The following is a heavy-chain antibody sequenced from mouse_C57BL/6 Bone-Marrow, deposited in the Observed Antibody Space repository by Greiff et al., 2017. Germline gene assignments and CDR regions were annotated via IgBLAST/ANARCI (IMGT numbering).Heavy chain of an antibody. CDR1: GYTFTSSW. Sequence: QVQLQQPGAELVRPGSSVKLSCKASGYTFTSSWMDWVKQRPGQGLEWIGNIYPSDSETHYNQKFKDKATLTVDKSSSTAYMQLSSLTSEDSAVYYCARSPYYGLFAYWGQGTLVTVSA. V-gene: IGHV1-61*01. D-gene: IGHD1-1*02. CDR2: IYPSDSET. CDR3: ARSPYYGLFAY. J-gene: IGHJ3*01.